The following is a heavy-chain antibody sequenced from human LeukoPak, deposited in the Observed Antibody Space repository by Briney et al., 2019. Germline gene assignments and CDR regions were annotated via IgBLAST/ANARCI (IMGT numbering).Heavy chain of an antibody. Sequence: SQTLSLTCVISGDSVSSNSAAWNWIRQSPSRGLEWLGRTYYRSKWYNDYAVSVKSRITISPDTSRNQLSLQPNSVTPEDTAVYYCARDKGSSWYFWFDPWGQGTLVTVSS. CDR2: TYYRSKWYN. J-gene: IGHJ5*02. D-gene: IGHD6-13*01. CDR1: GDSVSSNSAA. CDR3: ARDKGSSWYFWFDP. V-gene: IGHV6-1*01.